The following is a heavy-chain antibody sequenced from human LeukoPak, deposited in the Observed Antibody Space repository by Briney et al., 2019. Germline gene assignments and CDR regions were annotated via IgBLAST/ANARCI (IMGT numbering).Heavy chain of an antibody. V-gene: IGHV4-34*01. Sequence: SETLPLTCAVYGGSFSGYYWSWVRQPPGKGLEWIGEINHSGSTNYNPSLESRVTISVDTSKNQFSLKLSSVTAADTAVYYCARGLGLPYWGQGTLVTVSS. J-gene: IGHJ4*02. D-gene: IGHD3/OR15-3a*01. CDR1: GGSFSGYY. CDR3: ARGLGLPY. CDR2: INHSGST.